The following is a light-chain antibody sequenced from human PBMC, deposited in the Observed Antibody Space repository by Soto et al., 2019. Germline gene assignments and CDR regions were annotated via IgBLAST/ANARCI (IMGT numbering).Light chain of an antibody. V-gene: IGLV2-14*01. CDR2: DVS. Sequence: QSALTQPASVSGSPGQSITISCTGTSSDIGDYNYVSWYQQHPGQAPKLMIYDVSNRPSGISIRFSGSKSGNTASLTISGLQAEDEADYYCCSYTSSSTVFGGGTKLTVL. CDR3: CSYTSSSTV. J-gene: IGLJ2*01. CDR1: SSDIGDYNY.